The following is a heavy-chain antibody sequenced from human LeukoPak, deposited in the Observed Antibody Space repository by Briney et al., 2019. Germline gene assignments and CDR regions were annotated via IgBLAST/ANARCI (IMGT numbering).Heavy chain of an antibody. J-gene: IGHJ4*02. CDR2: ISGSGGST. Sequence: GGSLRLSCAASGFTFSSYAMSWVRQAPGKGLEWVSAISGSGGSTYYADSVKGQFTISRDNSKNTLYLQMNSLRAEDTAVYYCAKDHLPYCSGGSCYPIGYWGQGTLVTVSS. D-gene: IGHD2-15*01. CDR1: GFTFSSYA. CDR3: AKDHLPYCSGGSCYPIGY. V-gene: IGHV3-23*01.